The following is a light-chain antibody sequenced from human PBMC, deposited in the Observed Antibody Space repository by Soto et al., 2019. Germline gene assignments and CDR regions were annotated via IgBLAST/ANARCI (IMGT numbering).Light chain of an antibody. CDR3: SSYVGATTRV. CDR2: EVS. V-gene: IGLV2-8*01. Sequence: SALTQPPSASGSPGQSVTISCTGTSSDVGGYDYVSWYQHQPGKAPKVMIYEVSNRPSGVSDRFSGSKSGNTASLTISGLQAEDEADYYCSSYVGATTRVFGTGTKVTVL. J-gene: IGLJ1*01. CDR1: SSDVGGYDY.